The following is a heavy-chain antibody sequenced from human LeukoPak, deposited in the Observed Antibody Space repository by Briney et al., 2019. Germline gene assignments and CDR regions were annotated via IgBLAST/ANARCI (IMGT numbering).Heavy chain of an antibody. Sequence: GGSLRLSCAASGFTFSSYEMNWVRQAPGKGLEWVSYISSSGSTIYYADSVKGRFTISRDNAKNSLYLQMNSLRAEDTAVYYCARVPPGDPMVRGAHFDPWGQGTLVTVSS. CDR2: ISSSGSTI. V-gene: IGHV3-48*03. J-gene: IGHJ5*02. CDR1: GFTFSSYE. D-gene: IGHD3-10*01. CDR3: ARVPPGDPMVRGAHFDP.